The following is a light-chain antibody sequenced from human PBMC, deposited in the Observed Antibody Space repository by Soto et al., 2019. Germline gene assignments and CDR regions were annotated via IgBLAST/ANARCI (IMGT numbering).Light chain of an antibody. Sequence: DIQKTQSPSTLAASVGDTVTMTCRSSSKWLAWYQKKPGKAPKLLIYDVSNLERGVPPRFSGSISGAESTLTITGLQPDDLGTYYCQHTTDFTFGQGTKVDIK. CDR2: DVS. CDR3: QHTTDFT. CDR1: SSSKW. J-gene: IGKJ2*01. V-gene: IGKV1-5*01.